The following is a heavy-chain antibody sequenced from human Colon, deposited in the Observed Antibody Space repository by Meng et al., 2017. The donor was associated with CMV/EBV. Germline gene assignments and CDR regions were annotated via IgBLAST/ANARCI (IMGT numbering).Heavy chain of an antibody. V-gene: IGHV3-48*03. J-gene: IGHJ5*02. CDR1: GYTFSSYE. CDR2: IDSDGTIK. CDR3: ARGRWGP. D-gene: IGHD4-23*01. Sequence: GGSLRLSCKVSGYTFSSYEMNWVRQTPEKGLEWIAHIDSDGTIKYYAESVKGRFTISRDNAKDSLYLQMNSLRADDTALYYCARGRWGPWGHGTLVTVSS.